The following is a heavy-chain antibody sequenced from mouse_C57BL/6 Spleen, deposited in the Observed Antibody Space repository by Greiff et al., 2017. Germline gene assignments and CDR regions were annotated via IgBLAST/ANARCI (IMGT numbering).Heavy chain of an antibody. CDR1: GYTFTSYW. D-gene: IGHD3-2*02. J-gene: IGHJ4*01. CDR2: IDPTDSYT. V-gene: IGHV1-69*01. Sequence: VQLQQPGAELVMPGASVKLSCKASGYTFTSYWMHWVKQRPGQGLEWIGEIDPTDSYTNYNQKFKGKSTLTVDKSSSTAYMQLSSLTSEDSAVYYCAKGSSYVNYAMDYWGQGTSVTVSS. CDR3: AKGSSYVNYAMDY.